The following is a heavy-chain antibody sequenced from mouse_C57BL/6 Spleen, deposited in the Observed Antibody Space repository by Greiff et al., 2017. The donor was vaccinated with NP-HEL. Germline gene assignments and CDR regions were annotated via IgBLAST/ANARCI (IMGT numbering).Heavy chain of an antibody. Sequence: QVQLQQPGAELVKPGASVKLSCKASGYTFTSYWMQWVKQRPGQGLEWIGEIDPSDSYTNYNQTLKGKATLPVDTSSSTAYMQLSSLTSEDSAVYYCARGYYGSSLYAMDYWGQGTSVTVSS. CDR1: GYTFTSYW. J-gene: IGHJ4*01. D-gene: IGHD1-1*01. V-gene: IGHV1-50*01. CDR3: ARGYYGSSLYAMDY. CDR2: IDPSDSYT.